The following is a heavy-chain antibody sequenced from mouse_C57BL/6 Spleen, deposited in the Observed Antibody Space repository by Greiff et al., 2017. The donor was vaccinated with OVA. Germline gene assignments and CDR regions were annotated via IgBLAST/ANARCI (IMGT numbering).Heavy chain of an antibody. J-gene: IGHJ2*01. CDR1: GFNIKDYY. CDR2: IDPEDGDT. Sequence: EVQLQQSGAELVRPGASVKLSCTASGFNIKDYYMHWVKQRPEQGLEWIGRIDPEDGDTEYATKFQCKATMTADTSSNTAYRQLSSLTSEDTAVYYCTFITTVVDDYWGQGTTLTVSS. V-gene: IGHV14-1*01. D-gene: IGHD1-1*01. CDR3: TFITTVVDDY.